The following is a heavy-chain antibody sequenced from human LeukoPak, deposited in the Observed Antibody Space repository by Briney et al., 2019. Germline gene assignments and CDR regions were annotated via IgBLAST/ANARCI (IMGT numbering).Heavy chain of an antibody. CDR3: ARGDSIVGATLDY. V-gene: IGHV1-2*02. CDR2: INPNSGGT. D-gene: IGHD1-26*01. Sequence: ASVKVSCKASGYTFTGYYMHWVRQAPGQGLEWMGWINPNSGGTNYAQKFQGRVTMTRDTSISTAYMELSRLRSDDTAVYYCARGDSIVGATLDYWGQGNLVTVSS. J-gene: IGHJ4*02. CDR1: GYTFTGYY.